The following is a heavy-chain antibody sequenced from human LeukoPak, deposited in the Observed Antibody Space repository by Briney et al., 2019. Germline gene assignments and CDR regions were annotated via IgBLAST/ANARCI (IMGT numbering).Heavy chain of an antibody. CDR2: INPNSGGT. V-gene: IGHV1-2*06. CDR1: GYTFTGYY. Sequence: ASVKVSCKASGYTFTGYYMHWVRQAPGQGLEWMGRINPNSGGTNYAQKFQGRVTMTRDTSISTAYMELSRLRSDDPAVYYCATAGIAAAGAADYWGQGTLDTVSS. D-gene: IGHD6-13*01. CDR3: ATAGIAAAGAADY. J-gene: IGHJ4*02.